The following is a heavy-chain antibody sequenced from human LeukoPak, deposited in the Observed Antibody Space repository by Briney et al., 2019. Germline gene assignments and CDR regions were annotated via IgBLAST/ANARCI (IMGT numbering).Heavy chain of an antibody. CDR3: ASPIVTPYDSSDY. V-gene: IGHV1-69*04. Sequence: SVKVSCKASGGTFSSYAISWVRQAPGQGLEWMGRIIPILGIANYAQKFQGRVTITADKSTSTAYMELSSLRSEDTAVYYCASPIVTPYDSSDYWGQGTLVTVSS. CDR1: GGTFSSYA. J-gene: IGHJ4*02. D-gene: IGHD3-22*01. CDR2: IIPILGIA.